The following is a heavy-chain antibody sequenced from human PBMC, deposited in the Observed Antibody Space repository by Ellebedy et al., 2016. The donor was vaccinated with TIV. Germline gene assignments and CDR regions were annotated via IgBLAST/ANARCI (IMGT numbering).Heavy chain of an antibody. V-gene: IGHV1-2*04. Sequence: AASVKVSCKASGYTFTGYYIHWVRQAPGQGLEWMGWINPHSGGTNYAQKFQGWVTMTRDTSISTAYMELSRLRSDDTAVYYCARGAPYGDNRGANFDYWGQGTLVTVSS. CDR1: GYTFTGYY. D-gene: IGHD4-17*01. CDR3: ARGAPYGDNRGANFDY. CDR2: INPHSGGT. J-gene: IGHJ4*02.